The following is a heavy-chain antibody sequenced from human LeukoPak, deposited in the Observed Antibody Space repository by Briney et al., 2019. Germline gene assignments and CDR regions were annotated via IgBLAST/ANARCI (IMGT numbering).Heavy chain of an antibody. V-gene: IGHV4-38-2*02. CDR1: GYFISSGYY. CDR3: ARDGYSGNDGL. CDR2: IHHSGST. D-gene: IGHD5-12*01. Sequence: SETLSLTCTVSGYFISSGYYWGWIRQPPGKGLQWIGSIHHSGSTYYNPSLKSRVTISVDTSKSQFSLKLSSVAAADTAVYYCARDGYSGNDGLWGQGTLVTVSS. J-gene: IGHJ4*02.